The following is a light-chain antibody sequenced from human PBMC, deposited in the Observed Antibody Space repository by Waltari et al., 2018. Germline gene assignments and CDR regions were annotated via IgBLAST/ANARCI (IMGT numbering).Light chain of an antibody. J-gene: IGKJ1*01. V-gene: IGKV3-15*01. CDR2: GTS. Sequence: EIVMTQSPVTLSVSPGERAPLSCRASQSVSSNLAWFQKKPGQAPRLLIYGTSTRAAGIPARFSGSGSGTDFTLTISSLQSEDFAVYYCQQYDSWRTFGQGTKVEMK. CDR3: QQYDSWRT. CDR1: QSVSSN.